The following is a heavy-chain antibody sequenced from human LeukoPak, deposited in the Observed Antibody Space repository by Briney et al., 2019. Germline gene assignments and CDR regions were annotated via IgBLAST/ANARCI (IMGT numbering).Heavy chain of an antibody. CDR3: ARGRGWLRLDF. Sequence: ASVKVSCKASGYTFSGYYIHWVRQARGQGLEWMGWIDDSGDTYYARNCQGRVTMTRDTSISTSYMDLSSLTSDDTAIYHCARGRGWLRLDFWGQGTLVTVSS. CDR2: IDDSGDT. CDR1: GYTFSGYY. J-gene: IGHJ4*02. V-gene: IGHV1-2*02. D-gene: IGHD5-12*01.